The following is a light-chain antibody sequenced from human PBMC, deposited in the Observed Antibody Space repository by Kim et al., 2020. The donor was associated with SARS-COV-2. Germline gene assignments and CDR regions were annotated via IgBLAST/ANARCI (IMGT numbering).Light chain of an antibody. V-gene: IGLV2-8*01. CDR2: EVT. J-gene: IGLJ1*01. CDR1: SSDFGAYTH. Sequence: GQSVTIPLSGTSSDFGAYTHVSWYQQHPGKAPRHMIYEVTKRPSGVPDRFSGSKSGNTASLTVSGLQAEDEADYYCTSHANNNYVFGTGTQLTVL. CDR3: TSHANNNYV.